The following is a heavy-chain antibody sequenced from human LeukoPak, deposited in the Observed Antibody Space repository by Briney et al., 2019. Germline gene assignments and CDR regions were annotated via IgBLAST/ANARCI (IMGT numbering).Heavy chain of an antibody. CDR1: GYTFTSYY. CDR3: ARGGYVLRFLECFSY. J-gene: IGHJ4*02. CDR2: INPSGGST. D-gene: IGHD3-3*01. V-gene: IGHV1-46*01. Sequence: ASVKVSCKASGYTFTSYYMHWVRQAPGQGLEWMGIINPSGGSTSYAQKFQGRVTMTRDMSTSTVYMELSSLRSEDTAVYYCARGGYVLRFLECFSYWGQGTLVTVSS.